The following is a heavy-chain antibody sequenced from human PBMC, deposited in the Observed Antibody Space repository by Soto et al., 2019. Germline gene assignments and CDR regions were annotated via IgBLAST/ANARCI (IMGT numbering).Heavy chain of an antibody. CDR2: ISAYNGKR. CDR3: ARGRIVASLHDAFEI. J-gene: IGHJ3*02. D-gene: IGHD5-12*01. V-gene: IGHV1-18*01. CDR1: GYPFTSYG. Sequence: QGQLLQSGDEVKTPGASVRVSCRASGYPFTSYGISWVRQAPGQGLEWVAWISAYNGKRDTAQKFQDRVTRTLYTSTDTAHMELGDLTSADTAVYYCARGRIVASLHDAFEIWGQGTKVTVSS.